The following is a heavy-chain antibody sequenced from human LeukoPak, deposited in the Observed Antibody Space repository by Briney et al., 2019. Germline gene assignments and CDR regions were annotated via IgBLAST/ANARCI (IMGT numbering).Heavy chain of an antibody. CDR2: IYAGGGT. CDR3: AKDGCSSTSCYNDAFDI. Sequence: GGSLRLSCAASGLTVSTNYMRWIRQAPGKGLEWVSLIYAGGGTAYADSVKGRFTISRDNSKNTLYLQMNSLRAEDTAVYYCAKDGCSSTSCYNDAFDIWGQGTMVTVSS. D-gene: IGHD2-2*02. CDR1: GLTVSTNY. V-gene: IGHV3-53*01. J-gene: IGHJ3*02.